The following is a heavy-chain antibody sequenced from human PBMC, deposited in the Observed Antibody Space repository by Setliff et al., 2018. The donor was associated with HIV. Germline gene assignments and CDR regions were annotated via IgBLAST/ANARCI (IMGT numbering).Heavy chain of an antibody. D-gene: IGHD6-19*01. CDR3: ARTPLAGTYEDAFDI. CDR2: IGGSDGRT. CDR1: GGSISSYY. Sequence: LSLTCTVSGGSISSYYWSWIRQPPGKGLEWVSGIGGSDGRTWYEDSVKGRFTISRDNAKNSLYLQMNSLRAEDTAVYYCARTPLAGTYEDAFDIWGQGTMVTVSS. J-gene: IGHJ3*02. V-gene: IGHV3-11*04.